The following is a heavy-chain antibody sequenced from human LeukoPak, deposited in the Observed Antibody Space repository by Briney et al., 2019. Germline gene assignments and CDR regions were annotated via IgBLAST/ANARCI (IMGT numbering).Heavy chain of an antibody. Sequence: GGSLRLYCAASGLPIRDPRMHWVRHAQRHGEMWESRVTRDGSSTIYADSVKGRFTISRDNTKNTLYLQMNSLRDEDTAVYYCARGGPSGNYFDYWGQGTLVTVSS. V-gene: IGHV3-74*01. CDR1: GLPIRDPR. CDR2: VTRDGSST. CDR3: ARGGPSGNYFDY. D-gene: IGHD1-26*01. J-gene: IGHJ4*02.